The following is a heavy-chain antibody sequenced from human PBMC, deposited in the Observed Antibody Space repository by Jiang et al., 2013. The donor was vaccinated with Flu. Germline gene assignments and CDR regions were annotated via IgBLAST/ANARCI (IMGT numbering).Heavy chain of an antibody. CDR1: GYSFSTYW. D-gene: IGHD5-18*01. CDR3: AKVARGLSGGTDMALLFFDY. Sequence: GAEVKKPGESLKISCKASGYSFSTYWFAWVRQMPGKGLEWMGIIYPGDSDTRYSPSFEGRVTISADKSITTAYLQWSSLEASDTAIYYCAKVARGLSGGTDMALLFFDYWGQGTLVTVSS. V-gene: IGHV5-51*01. J-gene: IGHJ4*02. CDR2: IYPGDSDT.